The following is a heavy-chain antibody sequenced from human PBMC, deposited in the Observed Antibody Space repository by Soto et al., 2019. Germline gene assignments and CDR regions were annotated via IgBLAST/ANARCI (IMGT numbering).Heavy chain of an antibody. V-gene: IGHV5-10-1*01. CDR1: GYDFTKYW. CDR3: ARLDRPTVAGTCNN. J-gene: IGHJ4*02. D-gene: IGHD6-19*01. Sequence: LGESLKISCQGSGYDFTKYWITWVRQVPGKGLEWMARIDPGDSYSDYSPSFRGHVTMSIDKSTSTAHLQWTSLRTSDTAIYYCARLDRPTVAGTCNNWGQGTQVTVSS. CDR2: IDPGDSYS.